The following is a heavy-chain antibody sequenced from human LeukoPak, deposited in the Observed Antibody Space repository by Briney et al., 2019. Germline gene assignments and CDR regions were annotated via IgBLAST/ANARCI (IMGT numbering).Heavy chain of an antibody. J-gene: IGHJ5*02. V-gene: IGHV4-30-4*01. D-gene: IGHD3-10*01. CDR1: GGSISSGDYY. CDR3: ARGPFYGSGSYGWFDP. CDR2: IYYSGST. Sequence: SETLSLTCTVSGGSISSGDYYWSCIRQPPGKGLEWIGYIYYSGSTYYNPSLKSRVTISVDTSKNQFSLKLSSVTAADTAVYYCARGPFYGSGSYGWFDPWGQGTLVTVSS.